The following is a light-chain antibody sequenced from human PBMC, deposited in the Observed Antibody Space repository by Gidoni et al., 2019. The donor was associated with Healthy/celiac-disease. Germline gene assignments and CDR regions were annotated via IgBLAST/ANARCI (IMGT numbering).Light chain of an antibody. CDR3: QQSYSTPRT. V-gene: IGKV1-39*01. CDR2: AAS. J-gene: IGKJ2*01. CDR1: QSISSY. Sequence: DIQLTQSPSTLSASVGDRVTITCRASQSISSYLHWYQQKPGKAPKLLIYAASNWQSGVPSRFSGSGSGTDFTLTISSLQPEDFATYYCQQSYSTPRTFGQGTKLEIK.